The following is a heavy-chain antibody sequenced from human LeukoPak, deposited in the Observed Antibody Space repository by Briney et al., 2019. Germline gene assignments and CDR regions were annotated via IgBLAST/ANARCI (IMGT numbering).Heavy chain of an antibody. V-gene: IGHV4-61*02. Sequence: PSETLSLTCTVSGGSISSGSYYWSWIRQPAGKGLEWIGRIYTSGSTNYNPSLKIRVTISVDTSKNQFSLKLSSVPAADTAVYYCARPYTSDYRGAFDIWGQGTMVTVSS. CDR2: IYTSGST. CDR3: ARPYTSDYRGAFDI. D-gene: IGHD6-19*01. CDR1: GGSISSGSYY. J-gene: IGHJ3*02.